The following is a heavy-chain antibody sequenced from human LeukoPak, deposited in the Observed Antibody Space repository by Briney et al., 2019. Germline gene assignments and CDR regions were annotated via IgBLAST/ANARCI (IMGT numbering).Heavy chain of an antibody. CDR2: INPSGGGT. CDR1: GYTFTSYY. D-gene: IGHD6-19*01. CDR3: ARSVVTVASSGGAYYYYMDV. V-gene: IGHV1-46*01. J-gene: IGHJ6*03. Sequence: ASVKVSCKASGYTFTSYYMHWVRQAPGQGLEWMGIINPSGGGTSYAQKFQGRVTMTRGTSTSTVYMELSSLRSEDTAVYYCARSVVTVASSGGAYYYYMDVWGKGTTVTISS.